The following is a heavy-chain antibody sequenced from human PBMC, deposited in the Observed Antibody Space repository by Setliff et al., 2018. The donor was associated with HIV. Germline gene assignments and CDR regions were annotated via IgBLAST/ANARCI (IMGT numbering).Heavy chain of an antibody. CDR2: TYYRSKWLD. J-gene: IGHJ6*03. Sequence: SQTLSLTCAISGDSVSSKNATWNWIRQSPSRGLEWLGRTYYRSKWLDDYALSVKSRITVNPDTSKNQFSLQLNSVTPEDTAVYFCARGGDWDYNYYMDVWDKGTTVTSP. CDR3: ARGGDWDYNYYMDV. D-gene: IGHD3-16*01. CDR1: GDSVSSKNAT. V-gene: IGHV6-1*01.